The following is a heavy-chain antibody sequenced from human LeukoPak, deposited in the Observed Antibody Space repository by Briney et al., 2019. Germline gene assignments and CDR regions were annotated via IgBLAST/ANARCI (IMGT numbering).Heavy chain of an antibody. V-gene: IGHV4-4*07. CDR2: IYTSGRN. Sequence: SVTLSLTCSVWVGSIRSYYGSWIRQPAEKGLEWIGRIYTSGRNNLNPSLESPVTLLVDKSQNQFSLKLRSVTAADTAVYYCARNKWLRYRRNWFGPCGQGTLVTVSS. CDR1: VGSIRSYY. D-gene: IGHD5-12*01. J-gene: IGHJ5*02. CDR3: ARNKWLRYRRNWFGP.